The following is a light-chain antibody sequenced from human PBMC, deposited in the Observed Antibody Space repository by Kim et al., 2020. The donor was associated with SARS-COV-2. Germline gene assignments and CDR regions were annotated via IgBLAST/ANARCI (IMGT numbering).Light chain of an antibody. Sequence: PAHSVAISCTRTSSDVVANNYGSCYQQPPGKAPKLMIYDVTRRPSGVPDRFSGSKSGNTASLTISGLQAEDEADYYCCSYAGSYVFGTGTKVTVL. V-gene: IGLV2-11*01. J-gene: IGLJ1*01. CDR2: DVT. CDR3: CSYAGSYV. CDR1: SSDVVANNY.